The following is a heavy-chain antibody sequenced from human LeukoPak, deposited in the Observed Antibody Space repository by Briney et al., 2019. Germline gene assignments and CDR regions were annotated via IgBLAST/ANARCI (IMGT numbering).Heavy chain of an antibody. V-gene: IGHV3-64*01. Sequence: GGSLRLSCAASGFTFSDFAMHWVRQAPGKALEYVSAISSDGQTTYYVHSVKGRVTISRDNSKNTLYLQMNSLRAEDTAVYYCAKSELVATDTGPRESFDYWGQGTLVTASS. CDR1: GFTFSDFA. CDR2: ISSDGQTT. D-gene: IGHD5-12*01. J-gene: IGHJ4*02. CDR3: AKSELVATDTGPRESFDY.